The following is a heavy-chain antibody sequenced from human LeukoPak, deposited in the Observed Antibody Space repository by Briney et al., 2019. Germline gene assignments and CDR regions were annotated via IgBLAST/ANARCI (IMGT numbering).Heavy chain of an antibody. D-gene: IGHD3-10*01. Sequence: TGGSLRLSCAASGFTVSSNFRSWVRQAPGKGLEGGTVIYRGGSTYYAESVKGRLPISRHNSKNTPYLQMNSLRAEDTAVYYCARVRWFGELFGDYWAQGPLVTLSS. J-gene: IGHJ4*02. V-gene: IGHV3-53*01. CDR2: IYRGGST. CDR1: GFTVSSNF. CDR3: ARVRWFGELFGDY.